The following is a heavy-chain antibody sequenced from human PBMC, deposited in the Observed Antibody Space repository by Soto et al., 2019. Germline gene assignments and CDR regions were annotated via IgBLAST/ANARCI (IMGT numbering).Heavy chain of an antibody. D-gene: IGHD2-15*01. V-gene: IGHV1-69*02. CDR1: GGTFSSYT. Sequence: SVKVSCKASGGTFSSYTISWVRQAPGQGLEWMGRIIPILGIANYAQKFQGRVTITADKSTSTAYMELSSLRSEDTAVYYCASYRYCSGGSCYEIFNYWGQGTLVTVSS. CDR2: IIPILGIA. J-gene: IGHJ4*02. CDR3: ASYRYCSGGSCYEIFNY.